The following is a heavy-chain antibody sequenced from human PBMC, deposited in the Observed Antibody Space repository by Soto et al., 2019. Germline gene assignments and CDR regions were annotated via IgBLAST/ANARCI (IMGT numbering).Heavy chain of an antibody. CDR2: IWYDGSNK. CDR3: AREEPSYCGGDCSGFIDY. CDR1: GFTFSSYG. V-gene: IGHV3-33*01. J-gene: IGHJ4*02. Sequence: GESLKISCAASGFTFSSYGMHWVRQAPGKGLEWVAVIWYDGSNKYYADSVKGRFTISRDNSKNTLYLQMNSLRAEDTAVYYCAREEPSYCGGDCSGFIDYWGQGTLVTVSS. D-gene: IGHD2-21*02.